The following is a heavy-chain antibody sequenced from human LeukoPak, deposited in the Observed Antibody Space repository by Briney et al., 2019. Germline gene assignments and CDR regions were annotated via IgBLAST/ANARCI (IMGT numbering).Heavy chain of an antibody. D-gene: IGHD3-3*01. CDR2: IKQDGSEK. V-gene: IGHV3-7*01. Sequence: GGSLRLSCAASGFTLSSYWMSWVRQAPGKGLEWVANIKQDGSEKYSVDSVKGRFTISRDNAKTSLYLQMNSLRAEDTAVYYCARESGDFWSGLYRGIDYWGQGTLVTVSS. CDR3: ARESGDFWSGLYRGIDY. CDR1: GFTLSSYW. J-gene: IGHJ4*02.